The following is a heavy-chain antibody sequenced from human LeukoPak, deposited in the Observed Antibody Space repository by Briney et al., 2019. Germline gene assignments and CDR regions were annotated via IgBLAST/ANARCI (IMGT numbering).Heavy chain of an antibody. D-gene: IGHD1-26*01. CDR3: AKDGGNYYFDY. V-gene: IGHV3-30*02. Sequence: GGSLRLSCAPSGFTFSSYGMHWVRQAPGKGLEWVAFIRYDGSTKYLADSVKGRFTISRDNSKNTLYLQMNSLRPEDTAVYYCAKDGGNYYFDYWGQGTLVTVSS. CDR2: IRYDGSTK. J-gene: IGHJ4*02. CDR1: GFTFSSYG.